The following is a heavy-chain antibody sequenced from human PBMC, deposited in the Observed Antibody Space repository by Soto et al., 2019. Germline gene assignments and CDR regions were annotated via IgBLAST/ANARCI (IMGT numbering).Heavy chain of an antibody. J-gene: IGHJ6*02. D-gene: IGHD3-10*02. Sequence: ASVKVSRKASGDTFRSYAISWVRQAPGKGLEWMGKIIPTFGRTNYAQKFQGRLTLSADDSTSTAYMELGSLLSEDTAVYYCARDRLSSYAMDLRGQGTTVTVSS. V-gene: IGHV1-69*13. CDR2: IIPTFGRT. CDR1: GDTFRSYA. CDR3: ARDRLSSYAMDL.